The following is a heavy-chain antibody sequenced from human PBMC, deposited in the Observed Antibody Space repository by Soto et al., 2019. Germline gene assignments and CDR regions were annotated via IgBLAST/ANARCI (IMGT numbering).Heavy chain of an antibody. D-gene: IGHD3-10*01. CDR1: GYTCGGYA. V-gene: IGHV1-3*01. CDR3: ARDFGRNYIAY. J-gene: IGHJ4*02. Sequence: GASVGVSCKTPGYTCGGYAIFWRREAAGQSREWMGYINGGNGKTEYSQKFQGRVTITRDTSANTAYMELSSLRSEDTAVYYCARDFGRNYIAYWGQGTLVTVSS. CDR2: INGGNGKT.